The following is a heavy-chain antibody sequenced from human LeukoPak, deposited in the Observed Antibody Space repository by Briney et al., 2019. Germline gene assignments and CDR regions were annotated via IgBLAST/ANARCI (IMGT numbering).Heavy chain of an antibody. V-gene: IGHV1-46*01. CDR3: ARGGYCSGGSCYSGPFDP. CDR1: GFTFTSYY. D-gene: IGHD2-15*01. J-gene: IGHJ5*02. Sequence: GGSLRLSCAASGFTFTSYYMHWVRQAPGQGLEWMGIINPSGGSTSYAQKFQGRVTMTMDTSTSTVYMELSSLRSEDTAVYYCARGGYCSGGSCYSGPFDPWGQGTLVTVSS. CDR2: INPSGGST.